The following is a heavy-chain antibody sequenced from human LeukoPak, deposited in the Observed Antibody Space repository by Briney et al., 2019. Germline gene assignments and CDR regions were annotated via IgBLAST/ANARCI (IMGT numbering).Heavy chain of an antibody. CDR2: ITYDGSNK. Sequence: GGSLRLSCAASRFTFSSYGMHWVRQAPGKGLEWVAVITYDGSNKYYADSVKGRFTISRDNSKNTLYLQMNSLRAEDTAVYYCAKDHRGSSWYPNFDYWGQGTLVTVSS. V-gene: IGHV3-30*18. D-gene: IGHD6-13*01. CDR3: AKDHRGSSWYPNFDY. CDR1: RFTFSSYG. J-gene: IGHJ4*02.